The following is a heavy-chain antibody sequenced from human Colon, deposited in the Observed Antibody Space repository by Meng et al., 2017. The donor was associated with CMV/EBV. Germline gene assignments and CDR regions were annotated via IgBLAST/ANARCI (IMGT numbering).Heavy chain of an antibody. J-gene: IGHJ6*02. V-gene: IGHV4-31*03. Sequence: SETLSLTCTVSGVSISTGGYYWNWIRQHPGKGPEWIGYIHYSGRNDYNPSLKSRVTISPDYSKNQVSLKLTSVTAADTAVYFCARRGAWGDYYGRTSGAQGPRSPSP. CDR2: IHYSGRN. D-gene: IGHD7-27*01. CDR3: ARRGAWGDYYGRTS. CDR1: GVSISTGGYY.